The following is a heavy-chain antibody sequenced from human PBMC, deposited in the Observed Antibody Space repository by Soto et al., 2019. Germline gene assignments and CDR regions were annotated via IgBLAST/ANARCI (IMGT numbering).Heavy chain of an antibody. D-gene: IGHD3-10*01. Sequence: PSETLSLTCAVYGGSFSGYYWSWIRQPPGKGLEWIGEIYYSGSTYYNPSLKSRVTISVDTSKNQFSLKLSSVTAADTAVYYCGRGRITMVRGVIFWFDPWGQGTLVTVSS. V-gene: IGHV4-34*01. CDR1: GGSFSGYY. J-gene: IGHJ5*02. CDR3: GRGRITMVRGVIFWFDP. CDR2: IYYSGST.